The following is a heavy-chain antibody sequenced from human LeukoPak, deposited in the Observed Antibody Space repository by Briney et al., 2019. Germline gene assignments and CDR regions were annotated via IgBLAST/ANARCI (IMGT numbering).Heavy chain of an antibody. Sequence: ASVKVSCKASGYTFTGYYMHWVQQAPGQGLEWMGWINPNSGGTNYAQKFQGRVTMTRDTSISTAYMELSRLRSDDTAVYYCARDRRLRYFDWPSEDYWGQGTLVTVSS. CDR1: GYTFTGYY. J-gene: IGHJ4*02. D-gene: IGHD3-9*01. V-gene: IGHV1-2*02. CDR2: INPNSGGT. CDR3: ARDRRLRYFDWPSEDY.